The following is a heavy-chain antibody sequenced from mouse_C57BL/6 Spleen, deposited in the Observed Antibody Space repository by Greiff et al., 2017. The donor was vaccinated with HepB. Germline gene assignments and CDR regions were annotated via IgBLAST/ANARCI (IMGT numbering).Heavy chain of an antibody. D-gene: IGHD2-1*01. CDR3: ARDYGNYPYYAMDY. Sequence: EVQLQESGPGLVKPSQSLSLTCSVTGYSITSGYYWNWIRQFPGNKLEWMGYISYDGSNNYNPSLKNRISITLDTPKNQFFLKLNSVTTEDTATYYCARDYGNYPYYAMDYWGQGTSVTVSS. V-gene: IGHV3-6*01. J-gene: IGHJ4*01. CDR1: GYSITSGYY. CDR2: ISYDGSN.